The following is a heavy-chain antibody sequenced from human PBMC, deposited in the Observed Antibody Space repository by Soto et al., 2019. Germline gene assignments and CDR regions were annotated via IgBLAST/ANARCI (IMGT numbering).Heavy chain of an antibody. CDR3: ARGRLYCSSTSCSYGMDL. V-gene: IGHV3-33*01. CDR1: GFTFSDYG. CDR2: IWFDGSNE. Sequence: GGYPGLSCAASGFTFSDYGMHWVRQAPGEGLQWVAVIWFDGSNEHYADSVKGRFTISRDNSKNTLYLPMYSLRAGDTAVYYCARGRLYCSSTSCSYGMDLWALGSTDTVSS. D-gene: IGHD2-15*01. J-gene: IGHJ6*01.